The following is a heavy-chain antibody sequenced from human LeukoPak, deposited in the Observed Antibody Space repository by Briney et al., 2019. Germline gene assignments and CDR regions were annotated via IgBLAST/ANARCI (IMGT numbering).Heavy chain of an antibody. Sequence: ASVKVSCKASGGTFSSYAISWVRQAPGQGLEWMGGIIPIFGTVNYAQKFQGRVTITADESTSTAYMELSSLRSEDTAVYYCARDGGRQYYFDYWGQGTLVTVSS. CDR3: ARDGGRQYYFDY. CDR1: GGTFSSYA. V-gene: IGHV1-69*01. CDR2: IIPIFGTV. J-gene: IGHJ4*02. D-gene: IGHD3-3*01.